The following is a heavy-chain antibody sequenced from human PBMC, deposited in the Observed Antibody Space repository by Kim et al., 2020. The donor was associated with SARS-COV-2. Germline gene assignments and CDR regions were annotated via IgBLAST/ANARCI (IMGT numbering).Heavy chain of an antibody. CDR2: VSVIGTTT. D-gene: IGHD2-15*01. Sequence: GGSLRLSCATSGFTFSSYSMNWVRQAPGKGLEWVSYVSVIGTTTKYADSVKGRFTISRDNAKNSLYQQMSGLRAGDTAVYYCVRENYWAFDIWGQGAMVTVSS. V-gene: IGHV3-48*04. CDR1: GFTFSSYS. CDR3: VRENYWAFDI. J-gene: IGHJ3*02.